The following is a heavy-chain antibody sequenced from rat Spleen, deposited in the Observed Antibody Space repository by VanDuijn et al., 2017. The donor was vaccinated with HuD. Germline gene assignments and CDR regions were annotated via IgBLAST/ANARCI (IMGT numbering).Heavy chain of an antibody. J-gene: IGHJ1*01. CDR3: TRPNNPYWYFDF. V-gene: IGHV2-30*01. Sequence: QVQLKESGPGLVQPSQTLSLTCTVSGFSLTSYNVHWVRQPPGKGLEWMGVIWTGGTTDYSSALKSRLSISRDTSRSQVFLKMNSLQTEDTAIYFCTRPNNPYWYFDFWGPGTMVTVSS. CDR1: GFSLTSYN. D-gene: IGHD1-10*01. CDR2: IWTGGTT.